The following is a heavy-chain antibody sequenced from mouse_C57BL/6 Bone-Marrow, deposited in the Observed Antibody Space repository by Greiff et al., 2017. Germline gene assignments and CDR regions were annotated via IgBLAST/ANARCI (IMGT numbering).Heavy chain of an antibody. Sequence: EVQLQQSGAELVRPGASVKLSCTASGFNIKDDYMHWVKQRPEQGLEWIGWIDPENGDTEYASQFQGKATRTADTSSNTAYLQLSSLTSEDTAVYDCTTVVITTAHFDGWGTGTTGTVSS. CDR1: GFNIKDDY. CDR3: TTVVITTAHFDG. CDR2: IDPENGDT. D-gene: IGHD1-1*01. V-gene: IGHV14-4*01. J-gene: IGHJ1*03.